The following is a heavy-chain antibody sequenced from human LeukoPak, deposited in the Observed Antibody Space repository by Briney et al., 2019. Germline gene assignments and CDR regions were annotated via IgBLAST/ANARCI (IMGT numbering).Heavy chain of an antibody. CDR1: GGSFSGYY. Sequence: SEILSLTCAVYGGSFSGYYWSWIRQPPGKGLEWIGEINHSGSTNYNPSLKSRVTISVDTPKNQFSLKLSSVTAADTAVYYCARAPGYCSGGSCYSGWFDPWGQGTLVTVSS. CDR2: INHSGST. CDR3: ARAPGYCSGGSCYSGWFDP. V-gene: IGHV4-34*01. D-gene: IGHD2-15*01. J-gene: IGHJ5*02.